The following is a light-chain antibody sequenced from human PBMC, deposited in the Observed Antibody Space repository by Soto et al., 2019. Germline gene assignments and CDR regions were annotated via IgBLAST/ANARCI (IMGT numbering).Light chain of an antibody. Sequence: QAVVTQPASVSGSPGQSITISCTGTSSDVGGYNYVSWYQQHPGKAPKLMIYDVSNRPSGVSNRFSGSKSGNTASLTISGLQAEDEADYYCSSYTSSSTLEAVFGGGTQLTVL. CDR2: DVS. V-gene: IGLV2-14*01. CDR1: SSDVGGYNY. CDR3: SSYTSSSTLEAV. J-gene: IGLJ7*01.